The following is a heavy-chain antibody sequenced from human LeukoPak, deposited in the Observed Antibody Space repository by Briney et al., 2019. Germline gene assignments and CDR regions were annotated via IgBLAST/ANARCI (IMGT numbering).Heavy chain of an antibody. V-gene: IGHV1-46*01. CDR3: ARDLRGYSYYYGMDV. CDR1: GYTFTSYY. Sequence: GASVKVSCKASGYTFTSYYMHWVRQAPGQGLEWMGIINPSGCSTSYAQKFQGRVTMTRDTSTSTVYMELSSLRSEDTAVYYCARDLRGYSYYYGMDVWGQGTTVTVSS. CDR2: INPSGCST. J-gene: IGHJ6*02. D-gene: IGHD5-12*01.